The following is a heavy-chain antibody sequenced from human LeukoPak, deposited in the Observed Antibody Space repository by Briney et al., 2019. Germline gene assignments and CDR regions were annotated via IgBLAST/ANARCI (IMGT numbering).Heavy chain of an antibody. CDR1: GYTFTSYD. CDR3: ARDRLLAARLLHNWFDP. V-gene: IGHV1-8*01. Sequence: ASVKVSCKASGYTFTSYDINWVRQATGQGLGWMGWMNPNSGNTGYAQKFQGRVTMTRNTSISTAYMEPSSLRSEDTAVYYCARDRLLAARLLHNWFDPWRQGTLVTVSS. J-gene: IGHJ5*02. CDR2: MNPNSGNT. D-gene: IGHD6-6*01.